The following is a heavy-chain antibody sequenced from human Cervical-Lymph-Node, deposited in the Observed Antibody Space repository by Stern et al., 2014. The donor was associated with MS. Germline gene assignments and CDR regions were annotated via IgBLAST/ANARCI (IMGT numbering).Heavy chain of an antibody. CDR3: ATSGPPAAIGDYYYYGLDV. CDR1: GGTFSSHA. J-gene: IGHJ6*02. V-gene: IGHV1-69*01. D-gene: IGHD2-2*01. Sequence: QVQLVQSGAEVKKPGSSVKVSCKASGGTFSSHAIAWVRQAPGQGLAWVGGTIPIFGTPNYHKKFQGKITITADESRSTAYMEFSSPRSEDTAVYYCATSGPPAAIGDYYYYGLDVWGQGTTVTVSS. CDR2: TIPIFGTP.